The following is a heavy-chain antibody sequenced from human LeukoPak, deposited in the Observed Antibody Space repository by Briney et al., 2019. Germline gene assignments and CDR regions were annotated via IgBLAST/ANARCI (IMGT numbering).Heavy chain of an antibody. CDR1: GGSISSYY. CDR3: ARTTVTVYYYYYYYMDV. D-gene: IGHD4-17*01. V-gene: IGHV4-4*07. J-gene: IGHJ6*03. CDR2: IYTRGST. Sequence: SETLSLTCTVSGGSISSYYWSWIRQPAGKGLEWIGRIYTRGSTNYNPSLKSRVTMSVDTSKNQFSLKLSSVTAADTAVYYCARTTVTVYYYYYYYMDVWGKGTTVTVSS.